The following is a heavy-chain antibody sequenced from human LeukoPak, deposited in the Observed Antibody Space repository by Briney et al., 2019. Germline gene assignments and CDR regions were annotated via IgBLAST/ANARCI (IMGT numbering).Heavy chain of an antibody. D-gene: IGHD3-22*01. CDR3: ARSPPIYYYDSSGYYYSPYYYGMDV. J-gene: IGHJ6*02. CDR2: ISYDGSNK. Sequence: GGSLRLSCAASGFTFSGYAMHWVRQAPGKGLEWVAVISYDGSNKYYADSVKGRFTISRDNSKNTLYLQMNSLRAEDTAVYYCARSPPIYYYDSSGYYYSPYYYGMDVWGQGTTVTVSS. V-gene: IGHV3-30-3*01. CDR1: GFTFSGYA.